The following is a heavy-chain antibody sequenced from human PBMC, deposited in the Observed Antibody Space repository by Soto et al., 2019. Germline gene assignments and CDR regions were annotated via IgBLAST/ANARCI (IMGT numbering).Heavy chain of an antibody. J-gene: IGHJ6*02. CDR3: ARQAEQLWLLSYYYGMDV. Sequence: PGESLKISCKGSGYSFAGYWIGWVRQMPGRGLEWMGIIYPGDSDTRYSPSFQGQVTISADKSISTAYLQWSSLKASDTAMYYCARQAEQLWLLSYYYGMDVWGQGTTVTVSS. D-gene: IGHD5-18*01. V-gene: IGHV5-51*01. CDR1: GYSFAGYW. CDR2: IYPGDSDT.